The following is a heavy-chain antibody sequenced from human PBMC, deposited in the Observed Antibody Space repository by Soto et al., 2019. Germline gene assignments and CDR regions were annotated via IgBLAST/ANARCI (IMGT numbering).Heavy chain of an antibody. J-gene: IGHJ3*02. CDR2: ISSSGSTI. Sequence: PWGSLRLSCAASGFTFSSYEMNWVRQAPGKGLEWVSYISSSGSTIYYADSVKGRFTISRDNAKNSLYLQMNSLRAEDTAVYYCARVTTVVTYAFDIWGQGTMVTVSS. CDR1: GFTFSSYE. D-gene: IGHD4-17*01. V-gene: IGHV3-48*03. CDR3: ARVTTVVTYAFDI.